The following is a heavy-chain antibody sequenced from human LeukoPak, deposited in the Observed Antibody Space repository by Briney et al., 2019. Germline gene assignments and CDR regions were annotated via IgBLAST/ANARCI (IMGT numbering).Heavy chain of an antibody. J-gene: IGHJ4*02. Sequence: GGSLRLSCAASGFTFDDYAMHWVRQAPGKGLEWVSGIGWNSGSIGYADSVKGRFTISRDNAKNSLSLQMNSLRAEDTALYYCAKEASGSYGYRRWGYFDYWGQGTLVTVSS. CDR2: IGWNSGSI. CDR1: GFTFDDYA. V-gene: IGHV3-9*01. CDR3: AKEASGSYGYRRWGYFDY. D-gene: IGHD3-10*01.